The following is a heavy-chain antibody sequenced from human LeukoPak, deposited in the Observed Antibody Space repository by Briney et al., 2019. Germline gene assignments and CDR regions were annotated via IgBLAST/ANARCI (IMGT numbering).Heavy chain of an antibody. CDR1: GYMLTDYY. J-gene: IGHJ4*02. CDR2: INPNSGGT. V-gene: IGHV1-2*02. Sequence: GASVKVSCKTSGYMLTDYYMHWVRQAPGQGLEWMGWINPNSGGTNSAQRFQGRVTMTRDTSIKTAYMELSTLRSDDTAVYYCARDPQNYDILTGYPYFDSWGQGSLLTVSS. CDR3: ARDPQNYDILTGYPYFDS. D-gene: IGHD3-9*01.